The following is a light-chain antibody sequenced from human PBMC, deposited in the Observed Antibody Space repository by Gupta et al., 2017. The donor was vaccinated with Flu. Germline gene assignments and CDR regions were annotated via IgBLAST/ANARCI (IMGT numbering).Light chain of an antibody. V-gene: IGLV2-23*02. CDR1: SSDVGSYNL. CDR2: EVN. CDR3: CSYGGSNTFVV. J-gene: IGLJ2*01. Sequence: ITISCTGTSSDVGSYNLVSWYQQHPGKAPKLIISEVNKRPSGVSNRFSGSKSGNTASLTISGLQAEDEAVYHCCSYGGSNTFVVFGGGTKLTVL.